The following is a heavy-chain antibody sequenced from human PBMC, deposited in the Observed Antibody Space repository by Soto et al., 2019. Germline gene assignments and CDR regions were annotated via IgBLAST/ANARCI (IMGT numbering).Heavy chain of an antibody. CDR3: ARGEVRTTFRH. D-gene: IGHD3-10*01. V-gene: IGHV4-31*03. CDR2: IHDSGST. CDR1: GGSISSGGYY. Sequence: QVQLQESGPGLVKASQTLSLTCTVSGGSISSGGYYWSWIRQHPGKGLEWIGYIHDSGSTYYSPSLKRRLSISGDTSKNQLSLTLTSVTAADTAVYYCARGEVRTTFRHWGQGTLVTVSS. J-gene: IGHJ4*02.